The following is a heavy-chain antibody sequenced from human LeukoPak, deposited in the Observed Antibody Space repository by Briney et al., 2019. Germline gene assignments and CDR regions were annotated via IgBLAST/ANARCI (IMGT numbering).Heavy chain of an antibody. CDR3: ARDLGLRGVTNWFDP. CDR1: GYTFSTYL. J-gene: IGHJ5*02. D-gene: IGHD3-10*01. V-gene: IGHV1-46*01. CDR2: INPSGGST. Sequence: GASVKVSCKASGYTFSTYLIHWARQAPGQGLEWMGMINPSGGSTSYAQKFQGRVTMTRDTSTSTVYMELSSLRSEDTAVYYCARDLGLRGVTNWFDPWGQGTLVTVSS.